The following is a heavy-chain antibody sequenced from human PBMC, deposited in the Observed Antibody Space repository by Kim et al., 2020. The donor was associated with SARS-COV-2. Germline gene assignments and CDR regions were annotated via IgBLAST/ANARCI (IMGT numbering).Heavy chain of an antibody. Sequence: ASVKVSCKASGYTFTSYYMHWVRQAPGQGLEWMGIINPSGGSTSYAQKFQGRVTMTRDTSTSTVYMELSSLRSEDTAVYYCASWSRIYYARYYYYGMDVWGQGTTVTVSS. CDR1: GYTFTSYY. CDR3: ASWSRIYYARYYYYGMDV. D-gene: IGHD1-26*01. J-gene: IGHJ6*02. CDR2: INPSGGST. V-gene: IGHV1-46*01.